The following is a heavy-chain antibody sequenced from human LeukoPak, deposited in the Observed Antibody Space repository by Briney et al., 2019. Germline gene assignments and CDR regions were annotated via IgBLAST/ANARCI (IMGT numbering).Heavy chain of an antibody. V-gene: IGHV3-33*01. CDR3: ARNYGDYGLGAFDI. D-gene: IGHD4-17*01. J-gene: IGHJ3*02. CDR1: VFTFCAYG. CDR2: IWYEGSKK. Sequence: GGTLRLSCTASVFTFCAYGMHGVRHAPGKGRERGALIWYEGSKKYYVDSAKGRSTISRDNSKNTVYLQMNSLRAEDTAVYHCARNYGDYGLGAFDIWGQGTMVTVSS.